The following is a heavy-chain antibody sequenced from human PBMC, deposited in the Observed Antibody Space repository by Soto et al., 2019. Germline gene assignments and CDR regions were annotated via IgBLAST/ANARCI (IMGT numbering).Heavy chain of an antibody. J-gene: IGHJ4*02. CDR2: IYWDDDK. Sequence: PTLVNPTQTLTLTCTFSGFSLSTSEVGVGWIRQPPGKALEWLALIYWDDDKRYSPSLKTRLAITKDTSKNQVVLTMTNMDPVDTATYYCAHRFDWYYFNYWGQGTLVTVSS. CDR3: AHRFDWYYFNY. CDR1: GFSLSTSEVG. V-gene: IGHV2-5*02. D-gene: IGHD3-9*01.